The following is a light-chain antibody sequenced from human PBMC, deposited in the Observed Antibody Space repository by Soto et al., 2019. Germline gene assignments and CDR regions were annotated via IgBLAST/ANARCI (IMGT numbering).Light chain of an antibody. J-gene: IGKJ3*01. CDR1: QDISNY. CDR2: DAS. V-gene: IGKV1-33*01. CDR3: QQYDNLPPF. Sequence: DIQMTQSPSSLSASVGDRVTITCQASQDISNYLNWYQQKPGKAPKLLIYDASNLETGVPSRFSGSGSGTDVTFTISSLQPEDIATYYCQQYDNLPPFFGPGTKVDIK.